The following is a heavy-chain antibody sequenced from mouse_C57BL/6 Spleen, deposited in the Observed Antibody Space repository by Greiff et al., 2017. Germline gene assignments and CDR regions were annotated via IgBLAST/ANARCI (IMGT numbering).Heavy chain of an antibody. D-gene: IGHD5-5*01. Sequence: DVQLQESGPGLVKPSQSLSLTCSVTGYSITSGYYWNWIRQFPGNKLEWMGYISYDGSNNYNPSLKNRISITRDTSKNQFFLKLNSVTTEDTATYYGARAGVYLYWYFDVWGTGTTVTVSS. CDR3: ARAGVYLYWYFDV. CDR2: ISYDGSN. J-gene: IGHJ1*03. V-gene: IGHV3-6*01. CDR1: GYSITSGYY.